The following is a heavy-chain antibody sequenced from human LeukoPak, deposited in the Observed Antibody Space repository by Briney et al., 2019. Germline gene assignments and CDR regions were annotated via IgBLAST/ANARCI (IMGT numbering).Heavy chain of an antibody. D-gene: IGHD6-13*01. J-gene: IGHJ5*02. Sequence: GASVKVSCKASGYTFTSYGISWVRQAPGQGLEWMGWISAYNGNTNYAQKLRGRVTMTTDTSTSTAYMELRSLRSDDTAVYYCARDNRIAAAGLSWFDPWGQGTLVTVSS. CDR1: GYTFTSYG. V-gene: IGHV1-18*01. CDR3: ARDNRIAAAGLSWFDP. CDR2: ISAYNGNT.